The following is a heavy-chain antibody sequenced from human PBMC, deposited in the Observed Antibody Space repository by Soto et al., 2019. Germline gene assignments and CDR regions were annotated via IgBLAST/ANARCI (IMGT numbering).Heavy chain of an antibody. CDR3: ARVPSSGYYSYYFYY. D-gene: IGHD3-22*01. J-gene: IGHJ4*02. V-gene: IGHV3-48*03. CDR2: ISSSGSTI. Sequence: PGGSLRLSCAASGSTFSSYEMNWVRQAPGKGLEWVSYISSSGSTIYYADSVKGRFTISRDNAKNSLYLQMNSLRAEDAAVYYCARVPSSGYYSYYFYYWGQGTLVTVSS. CDR1: GSTFSSYE.